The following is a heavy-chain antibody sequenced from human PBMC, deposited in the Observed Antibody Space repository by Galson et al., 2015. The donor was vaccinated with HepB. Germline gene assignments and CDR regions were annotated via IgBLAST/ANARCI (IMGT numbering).Heavy chain of an antibody. CDR3: ARKLTYYYDSSGYTTDAFDI. D-gene: IGHD3-22*01. Sequence: SLRLSCAASGFTFSSYAMSWVRQAPGKGLEWVSVIYSGGSTYYADSVKGRFTISRDNSKNTLYLQMNSLRAEDTAVYYCARKLTYYYDSSGYTTDAFDIWGQGTMVTVSS. V-gene: IGHV3-66*01. J-gene: IGHJ3*02. CDR2: IYSGGST. CDR1: GFTFSSYA.